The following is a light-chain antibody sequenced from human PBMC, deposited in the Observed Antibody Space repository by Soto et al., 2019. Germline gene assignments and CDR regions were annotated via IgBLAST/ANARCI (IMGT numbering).Light chain of an antibody. CDR3: LSYTSSYTVV. V-gene: IGLV2-14*01. CDR2: EVS. CDR1: SSDVGTQNY. J-gene: IGLJ2*01. Sequence: QSALTQPASVSVSPGQSITISCTGSSSDVGTQNYVSWYQQHPDKAPKLMIYEVSDRPSGGSTRFSGSKSGNTASLTISGVQAEDEDDYYCLSYTSSYTVVFGGGTKLTVL.